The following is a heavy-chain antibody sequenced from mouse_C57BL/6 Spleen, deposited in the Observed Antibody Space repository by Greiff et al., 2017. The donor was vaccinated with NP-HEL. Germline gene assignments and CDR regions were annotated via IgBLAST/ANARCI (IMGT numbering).Heavy chain of an antibody. CDR1: GYAFSSSW. D-gene: IGHD1-1*01. CDR2: IYPGDGDT. CDR3: ARDTTVVRYFDV. V-gene: IGHV1-82*01. J-gene: IGHJ1*03. Sequence: QVQLQQSGPELVKPGASVKISCKASGYAFSSSWMNWVKQRPGKGLEWIGRIYPGDGDTNYNGKFKGKATLTADKSSSTASMQLISLTSEDSAVYFCARDTTVVRYFDVWGTGTTVTVSS.